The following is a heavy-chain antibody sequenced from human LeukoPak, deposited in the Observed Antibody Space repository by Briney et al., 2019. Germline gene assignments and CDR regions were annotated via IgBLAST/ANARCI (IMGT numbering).Heavy chain of an antibody. CDR1: GFAFSIQA. Sequence: QSGGSLRLSCAASGFAFSIQAMGWVRQAPGKGLEWVSVISYSGGSTYYADSVKGRFPLPRDNSKNTLFLQMNSLRAEDTAVYFCAKDARRTSGWYFFDYWGQGTLVTVSS. D-gene: IGHD6-19*01. J-gene: IGHJ4*02. V-gene: IGHV3-23*01. CDR2: ISYSGGST. CDR3: AKDARRTSGWYFFDY.